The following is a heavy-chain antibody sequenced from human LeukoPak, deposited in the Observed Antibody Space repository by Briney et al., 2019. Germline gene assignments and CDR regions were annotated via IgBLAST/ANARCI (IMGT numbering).Heavy chain of an antibody. Sequence: SETLSLTCTVSGGSISSYYWSWIRQPPGKGLEWIGYIYYSGSTNYNPSLKSRVTISVDTSKNQFSLKLSSVTAADTAVYYCARDQGIVGATSYYYDYMDVWGKGTTVTVSS. CDR2: IYYSGST. V-gene: IGHV4-59*01. CDR3: ARDQGIVGATSYYYDYMDV. CDR1: GGSISSYY. D-gene: IGHD1-26*01. J-gene: IGHJ6*03.